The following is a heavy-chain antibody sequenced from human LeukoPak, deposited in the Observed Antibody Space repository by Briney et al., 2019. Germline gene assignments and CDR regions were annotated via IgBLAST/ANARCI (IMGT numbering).Heavy chain of an antibody. V-gene: IGHV3-21*01. D-gene: IGHD2-15*01. CDR1: GFTFSSYS. J-gene: IGHJ3*02. CDR3: ARIVGGYCSGGSCYFTDAFDI. CDR2: ISSSSSYI. Sequence: GGSLRLSCAASGFTFSSYSMNWVRQAPGKGLEWVSSISSSSSYIYYADSVKGRFTISRDNAKNSLYLQMNSLRAEDTAVYYCARIVGGYCSGGSCYFTDAFDIWGQGTMVTVSS.